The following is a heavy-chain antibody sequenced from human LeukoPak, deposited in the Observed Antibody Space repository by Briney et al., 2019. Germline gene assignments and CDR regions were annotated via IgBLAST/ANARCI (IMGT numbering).Heavy chain of an antibody. J-gene: IGHJ4*02. V-gene: IGHV4-39*01. CDR1: GGSISSSSYY. CDR3: ASLPGVDPFDY. D-gene: IGHD3-10*01. Sequence: SETLSLTCTVSGGSISSSSYYWGWIRQPPGKGLEWIGSIYYSGSTYYNPSLKSRVTISVDTSKNQFSLKLSSVTAADTAVYYCASLPGVDPFDYWGQGTLVTVSS. CDR2: IYYSGST.